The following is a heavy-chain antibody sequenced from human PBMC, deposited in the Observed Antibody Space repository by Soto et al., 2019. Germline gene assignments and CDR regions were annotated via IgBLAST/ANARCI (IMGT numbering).Heavy chain of an antibody. Sequence: QLQLQESGPGLVRPSQTLSLDCNVSGGSFSSGGYFWSWIRQHPGKGLEWIGSIFYSGSTYYNPSLKSRITISLAPSSNQFSLRLTSVTAADTAVYYCARGASFSGHHGYWGQGTLVTVSS. CDR3: ARGASFSGHHGY. CDR1: GGSFSSGGYF. D-gene: IGHD2-8*02. J-gene: IGHJ4*02. V-gene: IGHV4-31*03. CDR2: IFYSGST.